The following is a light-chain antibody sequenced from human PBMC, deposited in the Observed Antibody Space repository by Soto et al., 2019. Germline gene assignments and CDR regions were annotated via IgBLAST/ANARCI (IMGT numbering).Light chain of an antibody. CDR2: DVS. V-gene: IGLV2-11*01. CDR3: CSFAGSYTYV. J-gene: IGLJ1*01. CDR1: SSDVGRYDY. Sequence: QSVLTQPRSVSGSPGQSGTISCTGTSSDVGRYDYVSWYQQHPGKAPKLIIYDVSERPSGVPVRFSGSKFGNTASLTISGLQAEDEADYSCCSFAGSYTYVFGTGTKV.